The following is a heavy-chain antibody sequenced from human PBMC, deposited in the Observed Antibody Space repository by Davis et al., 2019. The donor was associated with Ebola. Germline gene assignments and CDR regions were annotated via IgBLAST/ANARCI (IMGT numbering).Heavy chain of an antibody. D-gene: IGHD1-1*01. V-gene: IGHV3-7*01. CDR2: VNYDGSKT. CDR3: VSGYDSGL. J-gene: IGHJ4*02. Sequence: GGSLRLSCAASGFTFSSHWMTWVRQAPGKGLEWVANVNYDGSKTYFVDSVKGRFTVSRDNTKNSLYLQMSSLKAEDSAVYYCVSGYDSGLWGQGTLVTVSS. CDR1: GFTFSSHW.